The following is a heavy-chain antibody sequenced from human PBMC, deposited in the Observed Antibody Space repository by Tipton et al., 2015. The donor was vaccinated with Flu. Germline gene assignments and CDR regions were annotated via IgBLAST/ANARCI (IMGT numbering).Heavy chain of an antibody. J-gene: IGHJ6*02. Sequence: QMQLVQSGAEVKKPGASVKVSCKASGYTLTNYGLSWVRQAPGQGLEWMAWISGHNGDTNYAQKFQGRVTMTTDTSTSTVYMELRSLTSDDTAVYYCARDWDRVTLVQYHGMDVWGQGTTVTVS. CDR2: ISGHNGDT. D-gene: IGHD5-12*01. CDR3: ARDWDRVTLVQYHGMDV. V-gene: IGHV1-18*01. CDR1: GYTLTNYG.